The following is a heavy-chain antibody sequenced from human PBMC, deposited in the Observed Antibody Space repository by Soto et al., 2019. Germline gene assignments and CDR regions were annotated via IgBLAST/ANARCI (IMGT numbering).Heavy chain of an antibody. J-gene: IGHJ5*02. D-gene: IGHD3-10*02. CDR3: ARGRRGMYGNDH. CDR2: INMDGSST. CDR1: GFTFSNDW. Sequence: PGGSLRLSCAASGFTFSNDWMHWVRQAAGKGLVWVSRINMDGSSTNYADSVKGRFTISRDNAKNTVYLQMNSLRAEDTAVYYCARGRRGMYGNDHWGQGALVTVSS. V-gene: IGHV3-74*01.